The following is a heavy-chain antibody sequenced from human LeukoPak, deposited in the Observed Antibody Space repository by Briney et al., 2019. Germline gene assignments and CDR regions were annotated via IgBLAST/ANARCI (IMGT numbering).Heavy chain of an antibody. CDR3: AKPLTGGHYYYGMDV. CDR1: GFTFSSYA. V-gene: IGHV3-23*01. Sequence: GGSLRLSCAASGFTFSSYAMSWVRQAPGKGLEWVSAISGSGGSTYYADSVKGRLTISRDNSKNTLYLQMNSLRAEDTAVYYCAKPLTGGHYYYGMDVWGQGTTVTVSS. J-gene: IGHJ6*02. D-gene: IGHD7-27*01. CDR2: ISGSGGST.